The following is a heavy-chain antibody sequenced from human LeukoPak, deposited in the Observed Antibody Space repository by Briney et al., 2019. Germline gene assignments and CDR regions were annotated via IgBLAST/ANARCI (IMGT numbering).Heavy chain of an antibody. Sequence: GGSLRLSCVVSGLTFSSYSMIWVRQAPGKGLQWVANMKKDGSETNYVDSVKGSFTISRDNAKNSLYMQMNSLRAEDTAVYFCGIHRSCSGTYFIDSWGQGTMVSVSS. V-gene: IGHV3-7*01. D-gene: IGHD3-10*02. J-gene: IGHJ4*02. CDR1: GLTFSSYS. CDR3: GIHRSCSGTYFIDS. CDR2: MKKDGSET.